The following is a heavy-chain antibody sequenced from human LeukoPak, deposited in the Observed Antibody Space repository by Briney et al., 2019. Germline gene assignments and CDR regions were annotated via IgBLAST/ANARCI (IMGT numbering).Heavy chain of an antibody. Sequence: ASVKVSCKASGYTFTSNYIHWVRQAPGQGLEWMGMIYPRDGSTSYAQKFQGRVTVTRDTSTSTVHMELSGLRSENTAVYYCARDQEGFDYWGQGTLVTVSS. J-gene: IGHJ4*02. V-gene: IGHV1-46*01. CDR3: ARDQEGFDY. CDR2: IYPRDGST. CDR1: GYTFTSNY.